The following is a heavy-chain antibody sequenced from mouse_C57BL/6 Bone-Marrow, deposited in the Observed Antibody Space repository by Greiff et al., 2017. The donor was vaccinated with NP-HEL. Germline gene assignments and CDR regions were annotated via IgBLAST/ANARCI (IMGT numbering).Heavy chain of an antibody. CDR3: TTGYYYYSSSYDWYFDV. D-gene: IGHD1-1*01. Sequence: VHVKQSGAELVRPGASVKLSCTASGFNIKDDYMHWVKQRPEQGLEWIGWIDPENGDTEYASQFQGKATITADTSSNTAYLQLIRLTSESTAVYYCTTGYYYYSSSYDWYFDVWGTGTTVTVSS. J-gene: IGHJ1*03. CDR2: IDPENGDT. CDR1: GFNIKDDY. V-gene: IGHV14-4*01.